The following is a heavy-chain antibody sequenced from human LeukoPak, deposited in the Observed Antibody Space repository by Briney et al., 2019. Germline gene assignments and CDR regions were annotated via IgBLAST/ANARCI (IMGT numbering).Heavy chain of an antibody. Sequence: SVKVSCKASGGTFSSYAISWVRQAPGQGLEWMGGIIPIFGTANYAQKFLGRVTITTDESTSTAYMELSSLRSEDTAVYYCARVTDQYYYDSSGYYTLGYWGQGTLVTVSS. J-gene: IGHJ4*02. CDR2: IIPIFGTA. V-gene: IGHV1-69*05. D-gene: IGHD3-22*01. CDR3: ARVTDQYYYDSSGYYTLGY. CDR1: GGTFSSYA.